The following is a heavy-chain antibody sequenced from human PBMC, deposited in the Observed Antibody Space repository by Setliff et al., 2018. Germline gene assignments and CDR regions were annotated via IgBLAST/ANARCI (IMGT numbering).Heavy chain of an antibody. Sequence: SETLSLTCTISGGFTGSFYWSWIRQAPGKGLEWIGYVDHSGSTNFSPSLKSRGTISVDTSKTQVSLKLNSLTAADTAVYYCARVTNWGLDLRFDPWGQGILVTVSS. J-gene: IGHJ5*02. CDR2: VDHSGST. CDR1: GGFTGSFY. CDR3: ARVTNWGLDLRFDP. V-gene: IGHV4-59*01. D-gene: IGHD7-27*01.